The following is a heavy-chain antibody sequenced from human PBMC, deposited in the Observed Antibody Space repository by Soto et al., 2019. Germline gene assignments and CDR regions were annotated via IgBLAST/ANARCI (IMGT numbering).Heavy chain of an antibody. J-gene: IGHJ4*02. CDR3: ATHPGGGGY. D-gene: IGHD3-10*01. CDR1: GFTVSNNY. CDR2: IYSGGYT. Sequence: EVQLVESGGGLIQPGGSLRLSCAVSGFTVSNNYMSWVRQAPGKGLEGVSVIYSGGYTAYGDSVKGRFTISRDNSKNTQYLPKKSLRAPATAWFFGATHPGGGGYWGQGTLVTVSS. V-gene: IGHV3-53*01.